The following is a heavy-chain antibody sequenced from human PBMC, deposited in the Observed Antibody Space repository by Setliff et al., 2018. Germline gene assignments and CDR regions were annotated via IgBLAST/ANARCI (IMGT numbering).Heavy chain of an antibody. CDR3: RLWFGETSRDY. CDR1: GFVVSNDE. V-gene: IGHV3-53*01. Sequence: GSLRLSCAASGFVVSNDEMSWVRQAPEKGLEWVSVTYASGATNYADSVKGRFTISRDNSKNTLYLQMNSLRAEDTAVYYCRLWFGETSRDYWGQGTLVTVSS. D-gene: IGHD3-10*01. J-gene: IGHJ4*02. CDR2: TYASGAT.